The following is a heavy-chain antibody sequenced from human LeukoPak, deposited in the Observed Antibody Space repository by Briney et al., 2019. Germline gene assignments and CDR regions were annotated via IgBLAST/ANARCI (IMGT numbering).Heavy chain of an antibody. CDR3: ARVLTIFGVEFDY. V-gene: IGHV1-2*02. D-gene: IGHD3-3*01. J-gene: IGHJ4*02. CDR1: GYTFTGYY. Sequence: ASVKVSCKASGYTFTGYYMHWVRQAPGQGLEWMGWINPNGGGTNYAQKFQGRVTMTRDTSISTAYMELSRLRSDDTAVYYCARVLTIFGVEFDYWGQGTLVTVSS. CDR2: INPNGGGT.